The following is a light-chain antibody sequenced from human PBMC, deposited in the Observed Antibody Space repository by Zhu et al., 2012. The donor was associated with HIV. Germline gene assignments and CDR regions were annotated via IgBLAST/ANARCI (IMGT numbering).Light chain of an antibody. CDR3: QHLTLYPT. CDR1: QGISNH. Sequence: DIQLTQSPSFLSASVGDRVTITCRASQGISNHLAWYHQKPGKAPKLLIYGASVLQSGVPSRFSDSGSGTEFTLTISSLQPEDFATYFCQHLTLYPTFGGGSKVEI. V-gene: IGKV1-9*01. CDR2: GAS. J-gene: IGKJ4*01.